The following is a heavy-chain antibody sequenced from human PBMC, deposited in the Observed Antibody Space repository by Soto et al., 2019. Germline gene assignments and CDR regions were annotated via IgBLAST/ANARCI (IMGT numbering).Heavy chain of an antibody. V-gene: IGHV4-59*11. CDR3: TRANWYSEY. CDR1: GGSIRNHY. CDR2: IYYNGNT. Sequence: QVQLQESGPGLVKPSETLSLTCSVSGGSIRNHYWSWIRQPPGKGLEWIGYIYYNGNTNYNPSLNSRVTMSVDTSRNQISLKLTTVTAADTAVYYCTRANWYSEYWGQGTLVTVSS. D-gene: IGHD7-27*01. J-gene: IGHJ4*02.